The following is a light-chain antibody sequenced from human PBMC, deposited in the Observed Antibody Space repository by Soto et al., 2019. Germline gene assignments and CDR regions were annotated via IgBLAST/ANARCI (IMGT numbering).Light chain of an antibody. CDR2: EVS. CDR1: SSDIGSYNF. CDR3: VSYTSINTLYV. Sequence: QSALTQPASVSVSPGQSITISCTGTSSDIGSYNFVSWYQQHPGKAPKLMISEVSNRPSGVSNRFSGSKSASTASLTISGLQAEYEADYYCVSYTSINTLYVFGTGTKVTVL. J-gene: IGLJ1*01. V-gene: IGLV2-14*01.